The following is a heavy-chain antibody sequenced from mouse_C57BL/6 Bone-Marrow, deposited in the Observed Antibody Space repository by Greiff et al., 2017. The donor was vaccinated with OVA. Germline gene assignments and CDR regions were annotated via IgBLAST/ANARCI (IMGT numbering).Heavy chain of an antibody. Sequence: EVQLVESGGGLVQPGGSLKLSCAASGFTFSDYYMYWVRQTPEKRLEWVAYISNGGGSTYYPDTVKGRFTISRDNAKNTLYLQMSRLKSEDTAMYYCASPPYYSNYGWYFDVWGTGTTVTVSS. CDR2: ISNGGGST. D-gene: IGHD2-5*01. CDR1: GFTFSDYY. J-gene: IGHJ1*03. V-gene: IGHV5-12*01. CDR3: ASPPYYSNYGWYFDV.